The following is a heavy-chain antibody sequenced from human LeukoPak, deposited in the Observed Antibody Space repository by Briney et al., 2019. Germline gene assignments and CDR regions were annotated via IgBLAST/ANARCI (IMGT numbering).Heavy chain of an antibody. J-gene: IGHJ4*02. CDR3: AKDPTYYCDSSGYYYCY. CDR1: GFTFSSYA. Sequence: GGSLRLSCAASGFTFSSYAMSGVREAPGKGLEWVSAISGSGGGTYYADSVKGRFTISRDHSKNTMYLQMNSLRAEDAAVYYCAKDPTYYCDSSGYYYCYWGQGTLVTVSS. V-gene: IGHV3-23*01. D-gene: IGHD3-22*01. CDR2: ISGSGGGT.